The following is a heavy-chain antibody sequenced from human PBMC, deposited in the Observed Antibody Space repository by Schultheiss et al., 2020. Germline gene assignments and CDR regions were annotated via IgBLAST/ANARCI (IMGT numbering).Heavy chain of an antibody. Sequence: SETLSLTCTVSGGSISSYYWSWIRQPPGKGLEWIGYIYYSGSTYYNPSLKSRVTISVDTSKNQFSLKLSSVTAADTAVYYCARDVDNYFDYWGQGTLVTVSS. CDR3: ARDVDNYFDY. J-gene: IGHJ4*02. CDR1: GGSISSYY. CDR2: IYYSGST. V-gene: IGHV4-4*08.